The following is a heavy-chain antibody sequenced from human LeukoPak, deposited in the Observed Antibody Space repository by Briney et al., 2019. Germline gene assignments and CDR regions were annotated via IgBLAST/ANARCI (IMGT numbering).Heavy chain of an antibody. J-gene: IGHJ4*02. CDR2: ISSSSSYI. D-gene: IGHD3-16*01. CDR3: ARDRGEEFDY. CDR1: GFTFSSYS. V-gene: IGHV3-21*01. Sequence: GGSLRLSCAASGFTFSSYSMNWVRQAPGKGLEWVSFISSSSSYIYYADSVKGRFTISRDNAKNSLYLQMNSLRAEDTAVYYCARDRGEEFDYWGQGTLVTVSS.